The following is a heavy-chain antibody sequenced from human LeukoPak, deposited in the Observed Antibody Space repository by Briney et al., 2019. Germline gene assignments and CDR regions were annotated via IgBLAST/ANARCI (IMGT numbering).Heavy chain of an antibody. CDR3: ARDTEYSAEFKYYMDV. CDR1: GYTFTGYY. V-gene: IGHV1-2*02. J-gene: IGHJ6*03. D-gene: IGHD3-10*01. CDR2: IIPNSGGT. Sequence: ASVKVSCKASGYTFTGYYMHWVRQAPGQGLEWMGWIIPNSGGTNYAQKFQGRVTMTRDTSISTAYMELSRLRSDDTAVYYCARDTEYSAEFKYYMDVWGKGTTVTVSS.